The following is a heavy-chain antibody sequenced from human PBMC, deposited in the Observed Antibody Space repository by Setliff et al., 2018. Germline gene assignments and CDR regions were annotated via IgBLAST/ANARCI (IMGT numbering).Heavy chain of an antibody. D-gene: IGHD3-16*01. CDR2: IYPSDSDT. CDR3: ARDDTAGGGDY. Sequence: PGESLKISCKTFEYTFTNFWIGWVRQMPGKGLEWMGIIYPSDSDTRYSPSFRGQVTISADKSISTAYLQWSSLKASDTAIYYCARDDTAGGGDYWGQGTLVTVSS. V-gene: IGHV5-51*01. J-gene: IGHJ4*02. CDR1: EYTFTNFW.